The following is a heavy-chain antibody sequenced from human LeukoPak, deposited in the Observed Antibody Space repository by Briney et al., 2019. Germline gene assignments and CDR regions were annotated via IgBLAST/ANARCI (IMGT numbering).Heavy chain of an antibody. CDR2: IYHSGST. V-gene: IGHV4-30-2*01. D-gene: IGHD3-10*01. J-gene: IGHJ4*02. CDR3: ARVGDFDY. Sequence: PSQTLSLTCTVSGGSISSGGYYWSWIRQPPGKGLEWIGYIYHSGSTYYNPSLKSRVTISVDRSKNQFSLKLSSVTAVDTAVYYCARVGDFDYWGQGTLVTVSS. CDR1: GGSISSGGYY.